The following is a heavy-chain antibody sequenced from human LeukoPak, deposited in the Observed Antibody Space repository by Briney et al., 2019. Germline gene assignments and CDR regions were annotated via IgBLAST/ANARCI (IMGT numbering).Heavy chain of an antibody. V-gene: IGHV1-69*05. CDR3: ARGEVITMVRGDIGSNWFDP. Sequence: SVKVSCKASGGTFSSYAISWVRQAPGQGLEWMGGIIPIFGTANYAQKFQGRVTVTRDTSASTAYMELSSLRSEDTAMYFCARGEVITMVRGDIGSNWFDPWGQGTLVIVSS. J-gene: IGHJ5*02. CDR2: IIPIFGTA. CDR1: GGTFSSYA. D-gene: IGHD3-10*01.